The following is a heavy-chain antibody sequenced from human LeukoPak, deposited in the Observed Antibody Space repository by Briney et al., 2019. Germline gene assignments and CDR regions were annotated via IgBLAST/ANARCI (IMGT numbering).Heavy chain of an antibody. D-gene: IGHD6-25*01. CDR2: IYYSGST. Sequence: SETLSLTCTVSGGSISSGGYYWSWIRQHPGKGLEWIGYIYYSGSTYYNPSLKSRVTISVDTSKNQFSLKLSSVTAADTAVYYCATGSSGKGPLYFDYWGRGTLVTVSS. V-gene: IGHV4-31*03. CDR3: ATGSSGKGPLYFDY. CDR1: GGSISSGGYY. J-gene: IGHJ4*02.